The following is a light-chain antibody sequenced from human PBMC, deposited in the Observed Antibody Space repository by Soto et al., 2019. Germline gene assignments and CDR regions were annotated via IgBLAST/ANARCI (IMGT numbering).Light chain of an antibody. CDR3: QQSNSTPPT. J-gene: IGKJ2*01. V-gene: IGKV1-39*01. Sequence: DIHMAQSPPSLSASVGDRVTITCRASHNIVTYLNWYQQKAGKAPSLLIYEASHLQSGVPFRFFGSGSRTDFTLTNGNLQHEDSGTYYCQQSNSTPPTFGPGTKLEIK. CDR1: HNIVTY. CDR2: EAS.